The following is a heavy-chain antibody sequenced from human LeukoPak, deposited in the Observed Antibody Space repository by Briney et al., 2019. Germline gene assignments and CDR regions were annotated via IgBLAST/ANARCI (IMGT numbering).Heavy chain of an antibody. CDR2: LKQDGSEN. V-gene: IGHV3-7*03. CDR1: GVTSFTYW. CDR3: TRHYNYDSSGYYYVRDAFDI. D-gene: IGHD3-22*01. J-gene: IGHJ3*02. Sequence: GGALRLSCAAAGVTSFTYWRTWVRQSPGEGLEWVANLKQDGSENYYVDSVKGRFTISRDNAKNSLYLQMNSLKTEDTAVYYCTRHYNYDSSGYYYVRDAFDIWGQGTMVTVSS.